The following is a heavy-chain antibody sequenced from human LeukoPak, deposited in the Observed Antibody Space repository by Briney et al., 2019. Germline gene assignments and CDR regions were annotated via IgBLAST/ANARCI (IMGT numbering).Heavy chain of an antibody. CDR1: GGTFTSYA. CDR2: IISIFGTA. CDR3: ARQGGTGYYDILTGYYLRYYFDY. Sequence: ASVKVSCKAYGGTFTSYASSWVRQAPGQGLERMGGIISIFGTANNAQKFQGRVTITADKATSTAYMELSSLRSEDTAVYYCARQGGTGYYDILTGYYLRYYFDYWGQGTLVTVSS. V-gene: IGHV1-69*06. D-gene: IGHD3-9*01. J-gene: IGHJ4*02.